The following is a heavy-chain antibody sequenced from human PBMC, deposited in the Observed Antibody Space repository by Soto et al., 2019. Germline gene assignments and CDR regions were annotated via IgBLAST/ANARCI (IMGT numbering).Heavy chain of an antibody. CDR2: ISYDGSNK. V-gene: IGHV3-30*03. CDR3: GNRPYGGRTGGSFDY. CDR1: GFTFGSYG. D-gene: IGHD1-26*01. Sequence: QVQLVESGGGVVQPGRSLRLSCAASGFTFGSYGMHWVRQAPGKGLEGVAVISYDGSNKYYADSVKGRFTISRDNSKNTLYLQMKSRRAGDTAGYYWGNRPYGGRTGGSFDYWGQGTLDTV. J-gene: IGHJ4*02.